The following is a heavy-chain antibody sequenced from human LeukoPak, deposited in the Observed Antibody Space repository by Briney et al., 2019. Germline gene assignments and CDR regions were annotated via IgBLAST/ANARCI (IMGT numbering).Heavy chain of an antibody. CDR2: LFWDDDK. CDR1: GFSLSTGGLG. V-gene: IGHV2-5*02. J-gene: IGHJ4*02. CDR3: AHREMAYYFDY. D-gene: IGHD5-24*01. Sequence: SGPTLVNPAQTLTLTCTFSGFSLSTGGLGVGWLRQPPGKALERLALLFWDDDKRYNPSLKSRLTITKDTSKNQVVLTVSNVDPVDTATYFCAHREMAYYFDYWGQGVLVTVSS.